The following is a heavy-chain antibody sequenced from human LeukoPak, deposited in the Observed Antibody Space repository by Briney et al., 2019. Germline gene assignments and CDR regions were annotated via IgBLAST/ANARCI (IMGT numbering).Heavy chain of an antibody. Sequence: GGSLRLSCAASGFTFSSYSMTWVRQAPGKGLEWVSYISSSSSTIYYADSVKGRFTVSRDNAKNSLYLQMNSLRAEDTAVYYCARGEYYDSSGSLDYWGQGTLVTVSS. CDR1: GFTFSSYS. CDR2: ISSSSSTI. D-gene: IGHD3-22*01. J-gene: IGHJ4*02. V-gene: IGHV3-48*01. CDR3: ARGEYYDSSGSLDY.